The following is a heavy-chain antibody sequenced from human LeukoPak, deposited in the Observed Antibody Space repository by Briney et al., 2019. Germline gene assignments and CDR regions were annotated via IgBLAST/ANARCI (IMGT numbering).Heavy chain of an antibody. D-gene: IGHD6-13*01. Sequence: ASVTVSCKASGYTFTSYYMHWVRQAPGQGLEWMGWISAYNGNTNYAQKLQGRVTMTTDTSTSTAYMELRSLRSDDTAVYYCARGWGAAAGTAEYFQHWGQGTLVTVSS. J-gene: IGHJ1*01. CDR2: ISAYNGNT. CDR3: ARGWGAAAGTAEYFQH. CDR1: GYTFTSYY. V-gene: IGHV1-18*04.